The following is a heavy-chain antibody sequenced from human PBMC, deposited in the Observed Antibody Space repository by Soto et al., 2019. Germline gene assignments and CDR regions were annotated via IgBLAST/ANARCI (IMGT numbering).Heavy chain of an antibody. Sequence: GASVKVSCKASGYTFTSYAMHWVRQAPGQRLEWMGWINAGNGNTKYSQKFQGRVTITRDTSASTAYMELSSLRSEDTAVYYCARDPVAGPALPSYGMDVWGQGTTVTVSS. CDR2: INAGNGNT. J-gene: IGHJ6*02. CDR3: ARDPVAGPALPSYGMDV. CDR1: GYTFTSYA. V-gene: IGHV1-3*01. D-gene: IGHD6-19*01.